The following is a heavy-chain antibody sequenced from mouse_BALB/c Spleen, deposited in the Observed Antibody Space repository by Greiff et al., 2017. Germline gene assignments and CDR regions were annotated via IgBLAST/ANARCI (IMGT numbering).Heavy chain of an antibody. CDR3: TRWDGNYEVYAMDY. CDR1: GYSFTSYW. Sequence: EVQLQQSGTVLARPGASVKMSCKASGYSFTSYWMHWVKQRPGQGLEWIGAIYPGNSDTSYNQKFKGKAKLTAVTSASTAYMELSSLTNEDSAVYYCTRWDGNYEVYAMDYWGQGTSVTVSS. V-gene: IGHV1-5*01. D-gene: IGHD2-1*01. CDR2: IYPGNSDT. J-gene: IGHJ4*01.